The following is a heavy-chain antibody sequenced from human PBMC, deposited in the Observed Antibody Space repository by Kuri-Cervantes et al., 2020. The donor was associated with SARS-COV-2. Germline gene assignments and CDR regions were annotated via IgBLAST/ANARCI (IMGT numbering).Heavy chain of an antibody. CDR3: ARAPQYSGRFDY. CDR2: IYHSGST. CDR1: GYSISSGYY. Sequence: SQTLSLTCAVSGYSISSGYYWGWIRQPPGKGLEWIGSIYHSGSTYYNPSLKSRVTISVDTPKNQFSLKLSSVTAADTAVYYCARAPQYSGRFDYWGQGTLVTVSS. J-gene: IGHJ4*02. V-gene: IGHV4-38-2*01. D-gene: IGHD6-13*01.